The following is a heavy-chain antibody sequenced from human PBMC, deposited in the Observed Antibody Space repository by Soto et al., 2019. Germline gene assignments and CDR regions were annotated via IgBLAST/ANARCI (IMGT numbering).Heavy chain of an antibody. J-gene: IGHJ4*02. V-gene: IGHV1-46*01. CDR2: INPSGGST. CDR1: GYTFTSYY. D-gene: IGHD6-6*01. Sequence: QVQLVQSGAEVKKPGASVKVSCKASGYTFTSYYMHWVRQAPGQGLEWMGIINPSGGSTSYAQKFQGRVTMTRDTSTSTVYMELSSLRSEDTAVYYCARDLVHLPYFDYWGQGTLVTFSS. CDR3: ARDLVHLPYFDY.